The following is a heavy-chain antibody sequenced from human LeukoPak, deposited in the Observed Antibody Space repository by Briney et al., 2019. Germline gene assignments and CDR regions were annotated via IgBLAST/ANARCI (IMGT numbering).Heavy chain of an antibody. CDR1: GYTFTGYY. Sequence: ASVKVSCKASGYTFTGYYMHWVRQTPGQGLEWMGRINPNSGGTNYAQKFQGRVTMTRDTSISTAYMELSRLRSDDTAVYYCARANMAYYYDIGDYWGQGTLVTVSS. V-gene: IGHV1-2*06. CDR2: INPNSGGT. J-gene: IGHJ4*02. CDR3: ARANMAYYYDIGDY. D-gene: IGHD3-22*01.